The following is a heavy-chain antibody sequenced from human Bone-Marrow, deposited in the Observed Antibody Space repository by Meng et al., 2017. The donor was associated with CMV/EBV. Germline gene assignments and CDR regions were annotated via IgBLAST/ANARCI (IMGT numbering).Heavy chain of an antibody. CDR1: GGSISSSSYY. J-gene: IGHJ6*02. CDR3: ARSGYYYTYYYGMDV. Sequence: SETLSLTCTVSGGSISSSSYYWGWIRQPPGKGLEWIGSIYYRGSTYYNPSLKSRVTISVDTSKNQFSLKLSSVTAADTAVYYCARSGYYYTYYYGMDVWGQGTTVTVSS. D-gene: IGHD3-22*01. V-gene: IGHV4-39*07. CDR2: IYYRGST.